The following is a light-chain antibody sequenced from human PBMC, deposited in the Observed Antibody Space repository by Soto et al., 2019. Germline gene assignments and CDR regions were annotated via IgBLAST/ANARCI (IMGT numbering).Light chain of an antibody. Sequence: QLVLTQSTSASASMGASVKLTCTLSSGHSSYAIAWHQQQPEKGPRYLMKLNSDGSHSKGDGIPDRFSGSSSGAERYLTISSLQSEDEADYYCQTWGTGMGVFGGGTKLTVL. CDR2: LNSDGSH. CDR3: QTWGTGMGV. CDR1: SGHSSYA. J-gene: IGLJ2*01. V-gene: IGLV4-69*01.